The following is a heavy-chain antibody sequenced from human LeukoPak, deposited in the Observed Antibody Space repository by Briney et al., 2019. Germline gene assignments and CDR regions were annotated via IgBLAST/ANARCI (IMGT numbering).Heavy chain of an antibody. Sequence: SETLSLTCTVSGGSISRFYWSWIRQPPGKGLEWIGSIYYSGSTNYNPSLKSRVTISVDTSKNQFSLKLSSVTAADTAVYYCARAPGGYFDLWGRGTLVTVSS. D-gene: IGHD3-10*01. CDR2: IYYSGST. J-gene: IGHJ2*01. CDR1: GGSISRFY. V-gene: IGHV4-59*12. CDR3: ARAPGGYFDL.